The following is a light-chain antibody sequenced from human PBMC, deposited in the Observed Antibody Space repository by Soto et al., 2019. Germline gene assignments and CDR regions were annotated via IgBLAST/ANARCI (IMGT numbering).Light chain of an antibody. Sequence: DIWMTQSPSSLSASVGDRVTITCRASRSVATFLNWIQQRPGKAPTVAIYSVSNLQGGAPPRFSGSGSGTYFTLTIDSLQPEDSATYYCQQTFDPPLTFGGGTKVDIK. CDR1: RSVATF. CDR2: SVS. J-gene: IGKJ4*01. V-gene: IGKV1-39*01. CDR3: QQTFDPPLT.